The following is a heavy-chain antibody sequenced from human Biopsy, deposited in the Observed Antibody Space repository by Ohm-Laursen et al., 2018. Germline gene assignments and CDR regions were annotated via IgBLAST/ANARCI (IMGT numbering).Heavy chain of an antibody. D-gene: IGHD3-16*01. CDR1: GGSISSSY. J-gene: IGHJ4*02. V-gene: IGHV4-59*08. CDR2: ISYSEST. CDR3: AKQWSYYESFTQHYRGDFDY. Sequence: GTLSLTCSVSGGSISSSYWSWIRQPPGKGLEWIGYISYSESTSYNPSLKSRVTISADTSKNQLSLTLSSLTAADTAVYFCAKQWSYYESFTQHYRGDFDYWGQGTLVIVSS.